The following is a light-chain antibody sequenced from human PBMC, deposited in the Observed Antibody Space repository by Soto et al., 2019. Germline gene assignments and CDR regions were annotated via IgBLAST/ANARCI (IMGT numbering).Light chain of an antibody. V-gene: IGKV3-15*01. CDR2: GAS. CDR1: QSVSSD. Sequence: EIVMTQSPATLSVSPGERATLSCRASQSVSSDLAWYHQKPGQAPRLLIYGASTRATGIPARFSGSGSGTEFTLTINSLQSEDFAVYYCQQYDSSPRTFGQGTKVDIK. J-gene: IGKJ1*01. CDR3: QQYDSSPRT.